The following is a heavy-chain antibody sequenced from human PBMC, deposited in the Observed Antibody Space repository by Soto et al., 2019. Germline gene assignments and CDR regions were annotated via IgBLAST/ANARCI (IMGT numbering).Heavy chain of an antibody. CDR2: NNHSGST. V-gene: IGHV4-34*01. D-gene: IGHD3-16*01. CDR3: ARIRKGGGDD. CDR1: GGSFSGYY. Sequence: QVQLQQWGAGLLKPSETLSLTCAVYGGSFSGYYWSWIRQPPGKGLEWIGENNHSGSTNYNPSLKSRVTITVDTSKNQFSLKLSSVTAADTAVYYWARIRKGGGDDWGQGTLVTVSS. J-gene: IGHJ4*02.